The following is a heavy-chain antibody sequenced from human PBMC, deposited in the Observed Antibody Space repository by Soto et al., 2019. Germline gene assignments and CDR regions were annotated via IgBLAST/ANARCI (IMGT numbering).Heavy chain of an antibody. CDR3: AKAPRGGPTENYYSGMDV. Sequence: GGSLRLSCAASGFTVGSAYMSWFRQAPGKGLEWVSAISGSGGSTYYADSVKGRFTISRDNSKNTLYLQMNSLRAEDTAVYYCAKAPRGGPTENYYSGMDVWGQGTTVTVSS. D-gene: IGHD1-26*01. CDR1: GFTVGSAY. J-gene: IGHJ6*02. V-gene: IGHV3-23*01. CDR2: ISGSGGST.